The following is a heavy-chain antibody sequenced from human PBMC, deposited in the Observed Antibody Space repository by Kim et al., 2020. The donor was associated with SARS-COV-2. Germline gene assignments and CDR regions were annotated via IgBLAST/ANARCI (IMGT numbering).Heavy chain of an antibody. J-gene: IGHJ4*02. CDR3: AKERAITMIVVVTEYYFDY. D-gene: IGHD3-22*01. V-gene: IGHV3-30*02. Sequence: KGRFTRSRENSKNTLYLQRNSLRAEDTAVYYCAKERAITMIVVVTEYYFDYWGQGTLVTVSS.